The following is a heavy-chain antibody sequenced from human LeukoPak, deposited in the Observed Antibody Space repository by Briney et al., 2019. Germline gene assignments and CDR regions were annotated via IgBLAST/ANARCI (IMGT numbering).Heavy chain of an antibody. CDR3: ARTSIAARRADFDY. CDR1: GYTFTDYY. J-gene: IGHJ4*02. D-gene: IGHD6-6*01. Sequence: ASVKVSCKASGYTFTDYYIHWMRQAPGQGLEWMGWINSNSGGTSYAQKFQGRVTLTRDTPARTAFMELNRLTSDDTAVYYCARTSIAARRADFDYWGQGTVVTVSS. CDR2: INSNSGGT. V-gene: IGHV1-2*02.